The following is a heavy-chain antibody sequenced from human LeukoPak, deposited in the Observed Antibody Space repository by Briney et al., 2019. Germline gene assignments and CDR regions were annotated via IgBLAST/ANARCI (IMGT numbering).Heavy chain of an antibody. CDR2: INHSGST. D-gene: IGHD3-10*01. Sequence: SETLSLTCAVYGGSFSGYYWSWIRQPPGKGLEWIGEINHSGSTNYNPSLKSRVTISVDTSKNQFSLKLSSVTAADTAVYYCARRRAMVRGVRGSADYWGQGTLVTVSS. CDR1: GGSFSGYY. J-gene: IGHJ4*02. CDR3: ARRRAMVRGVRGSADY. V-gene: IGHV4-34*01.